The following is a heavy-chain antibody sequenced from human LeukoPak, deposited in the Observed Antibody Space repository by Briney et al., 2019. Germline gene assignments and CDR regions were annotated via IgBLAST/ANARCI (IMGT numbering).Heavy chain of an antibody. V-gene: IGHV3-20*04. D-gene: IGHD5-12*01. CDR2: LNWNGGRT. J-gene: IGHJ6*03. CDR1: GFTFDDYG. CDR3: ARCGSGYGCSYYYMDV. Sequence: GGSLRLSCAASGFTFDDYGMSRVRQSPGKGLEWVSGLNWNGGRTDYADSVKGRFTISRDNAKNSLYLQMNSLRAEDTALYYCARCGSGYGCSYYYMDVWGKGTTVTVSS.